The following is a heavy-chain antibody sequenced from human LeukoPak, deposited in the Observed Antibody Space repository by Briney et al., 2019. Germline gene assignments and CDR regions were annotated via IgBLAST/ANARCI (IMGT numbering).Heavy chain of an antibody. Sequence: SVKVSCKASGGTFSSYAISWVRQAPGQGLEWMGGIIPIFGTANYAQKFQGRVAITTDESTSTAYMELSSLRSEDTAVYYCARSLRYFDWLLYDYWGQGTLVTVSS. CDR3: ARSLRYFDWLLYDY. J-gene: IGHJ4*02. CDR2: IIPIFGTA. D-gene: IGHD3-9*01. CDR1: GGTFSSYA. V-gene: IGHV1-69*05.